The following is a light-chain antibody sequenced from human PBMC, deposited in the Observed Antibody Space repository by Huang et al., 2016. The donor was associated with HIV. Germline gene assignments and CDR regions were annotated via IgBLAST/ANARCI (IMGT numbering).Light chain of an antibody. CDR2: DAS. V-gene: IGKV3-15*01. CDR1: QSVNNK. Sequence: EVVMTQSPVTLSVSPGERATLSCRASQSVNNKLAWVQQKPGQAPRLLIHDASIRANGIPDRFSGSGSGTEFTLTISSLQSEDFAVYYCQQYNNWPPWTFGQGTKVEIK. CDR3: QQYNNWPPWT. J-gene: IGKJ1*01.